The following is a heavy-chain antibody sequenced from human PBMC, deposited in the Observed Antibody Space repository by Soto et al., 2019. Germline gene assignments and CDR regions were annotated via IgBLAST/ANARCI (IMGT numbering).Heavy chain of an antibody. Sequence: SETLSLTCTVSGGSISSGDYYWSWIRQPPGKGLEWIGYTYYSGSTYYNPSLKSRVTISVDTSKNQFSLKLSSVTAADTAVYYCARVGDDSSGYHYSSWGQGTLVTVSS. V-gene: IGHV4-30-4*01. CDR1: GGSISSGDYY. CDR3: ARVGDDSSGYHYSS. CDR2: TYYSGST. J-gene: IGHJ1*01. D-gene: IGHD3-22*01.